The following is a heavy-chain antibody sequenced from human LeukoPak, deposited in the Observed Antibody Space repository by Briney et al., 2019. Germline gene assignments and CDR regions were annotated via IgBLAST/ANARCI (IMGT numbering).Heavy chain of an antibody. CDR1: GFTFSSYS. CDR2: ISSSSSTI. V-gene: IGHV3-48*01. J-gene: IGHJ4*02. Sequence: GGSLRLSCAASGFTFSSYSMTWVRQAPGKGLEWVSYISSSSSTIYYADSVKGRFTISRDNAKNSLYLQMNSLRAEDAAVYYCARVGDYYDSSGYYYPFDYWGQGTLVTVSS. D-gene: IGHD3-22*01. CDR3: ARVGDYYDSSGYYYPFDY.